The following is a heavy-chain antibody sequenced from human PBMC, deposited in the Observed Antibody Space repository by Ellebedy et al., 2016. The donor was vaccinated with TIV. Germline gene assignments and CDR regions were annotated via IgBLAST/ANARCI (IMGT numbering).Heavy chain of an antibody. CDR2: IFYSGDT. V-gene: IGHV4-39*07. D-gene: IGHD2-21*01. CDR1: GGSLNNIFY. J-gene: IGHJ4*02. Sequence: SETLSLTCTVSGGSLNNIFYWGWVRQPPGKGLEWIGTIFYSGDTNYNPSLKSRVIISIDTSKNQFSLRLNSVTAADTAVYSCVRGAYVGGSYHPPGEWGQGTLVSVSS. CDR3: VRGAYVGGSYHPPGE.